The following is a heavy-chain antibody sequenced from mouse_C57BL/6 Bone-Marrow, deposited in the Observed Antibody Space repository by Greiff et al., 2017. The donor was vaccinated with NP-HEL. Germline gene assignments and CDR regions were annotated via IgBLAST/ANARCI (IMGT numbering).Heavy chain of an antibody. CDR2: INPSNGGT. CDR3: ARGTTVVARYFDV. D-gene: IGHD1-1*01. J-gene: IGHJ1*03. Sequence: VQRVESGTELVKPGASVKLSCKASGYTFTSYWMHWVKQRPGQGLEWIGNINPSNGGTNYNEKFKSKATLTVDKSSSTAYMQLSSLTSEDSAVYYCARGTTVVARYFDVWGTGTTVTVSS. V-gene: IGHV1-53*01. CDR1: GYTFTSYW.